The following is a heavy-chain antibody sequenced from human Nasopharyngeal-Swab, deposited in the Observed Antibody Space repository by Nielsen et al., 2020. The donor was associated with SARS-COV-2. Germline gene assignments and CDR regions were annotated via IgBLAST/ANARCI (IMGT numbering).Heavy chain of an antibody. D-gene: IGHD4-11*01. V-gene: IGHV4-34*01. CDR3: ARHDYSNYN. CDR1: GGSFSGYY. J-gene: IGHJ4*02. Sequence: SETLSLTCAVYGGSFSGYYWSWIRQPPGKGLEWIGEINHSGSTNYNRSLKSRVTISVDTSKNQFSLKLSSVTAADTAVYYCARHDYSNYNWGQGTLVTVSS. CDR2: INHSGST.